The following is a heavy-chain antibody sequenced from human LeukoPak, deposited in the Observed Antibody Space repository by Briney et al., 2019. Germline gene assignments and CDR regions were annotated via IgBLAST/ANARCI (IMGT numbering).Heavy chain of an antibody. D-gene: IGHD2-15*01. Sequence: SETLSLTCTVSGGSISSRSYYWGWIRQPPGKGLEWIGNIYYSGSTYYNPSLRSRVTISVDTSKNQLSLKLSSVTAADTAVYYCAKAQGTCSGGSCYSSADYWGQGTLVTVSS. J-gene: IGHJ4*02. CDR1: GGSISSRSYY. V-gene: IGHV4-39*07. CDR3: AKAQGTCSGGSCYSSADY. CDR2: IYYSGST.